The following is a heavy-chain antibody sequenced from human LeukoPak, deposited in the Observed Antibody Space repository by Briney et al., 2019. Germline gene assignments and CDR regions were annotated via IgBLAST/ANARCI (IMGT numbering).Heavy chain of an antibody. J-gene: IGHJ3*02. Sequence: GASVKVSCKASGGTFSSYAISWVRQAPGQGLEWMGRIIPIFGIANYAQKFQGRVTITTDESTSTAYMELSSLRSEDTAVYYCARDDQHLDTMTAFDIWGQGTMVTVSS. CDR1: GGTFSSYA. D-gene: IGHD3-22*01. V-gene: IGHV1-69*05. CDR3: ARDDQHLDTMTAFDI. CDR2: IIPIFGIA.